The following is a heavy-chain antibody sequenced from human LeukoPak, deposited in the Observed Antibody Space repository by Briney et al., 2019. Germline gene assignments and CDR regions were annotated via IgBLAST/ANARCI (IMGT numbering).Heavy chain of an antibody. Sequence: RASVKVSCTASGGTFSSYAISWVRQAPGQGLEWMGGIIPIFGTANYAQKFQGRVTITADESTSTAYMELSSLRSEDTAVYYCARDVAPIVVVTATLYNWFDPWGQGTLVTVSS. D-gene: IGHD2-21*02. CDR2: IIPIFGTA. V-gene: IGHV1-69*13. CDR1: GGTFSSYA. CDR3: ARDVAPIVVVTATLYNWFDP. J-gene: IGHJ5*02.